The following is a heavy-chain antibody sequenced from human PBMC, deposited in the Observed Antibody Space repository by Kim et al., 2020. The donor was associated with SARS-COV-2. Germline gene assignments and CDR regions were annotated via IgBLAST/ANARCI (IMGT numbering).Heavy chain of an antibody. CDR2: IHSGKGNT. CDR1: GYTFTTYN. Sequence: ASVKVSCKASGYTFTTYNIHWVRQAPGQGLDWMGWIHSGKGNTKYSQKFQGRVSISRDISANTAYMDLNSLGSEDTAIYYCVTGGGPAWGQGTLVTVS. V-gene: IGHV1-3*04. J-gene: IGHJ4*02. D-gene: IGHD5-12*01. CDR3: VTGGGPA.